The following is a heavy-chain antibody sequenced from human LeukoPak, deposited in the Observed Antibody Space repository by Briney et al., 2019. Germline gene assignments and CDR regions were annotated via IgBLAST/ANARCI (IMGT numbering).Heavy chain of an antibody. J-gene: IGHJ4*02. CDR2: ISGSGGST. Sequence: GGSLRLSCAASGFTFSSYAMSWVRQAPGKGLEWVSAISGSGGSTYYADSVEGRFTISRDNSKNTLYLQMNSLRAEDTAVYYCAKDRGRWGVYCSGGSCYSGYDYWGQGTLVTVSS. V-gene: IGHV3-23*01. CDR1: GFTFSSYA. CDR3: AKDRGRWGVYCSGGSCYSGYDY. D-gene: IGHD2-15*01.